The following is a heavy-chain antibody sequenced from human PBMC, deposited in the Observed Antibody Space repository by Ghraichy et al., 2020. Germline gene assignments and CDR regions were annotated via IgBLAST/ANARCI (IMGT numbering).Heavy chain of an antibody. CDR3: ARSPDNYYDSLIDY. J-gene: IGHJ4*02. D-gene: IGHD3-22*01. CDR2: IYTSGST. Sequence: SETLSLTCTVSGGSISSYYWSWIRQPAGKGLEWIGRIYTSGSTNYNPSLKSRVTMSVDTSKNQFSLKLSSVTAADTAVYYCARSPDNYYDSLIDYWGQGTLVTVSS. CDR1: GGSISSYY. V-gene: IGHV4-4*07.